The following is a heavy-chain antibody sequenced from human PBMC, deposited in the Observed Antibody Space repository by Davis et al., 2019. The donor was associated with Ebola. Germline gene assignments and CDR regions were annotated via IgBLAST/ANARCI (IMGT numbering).Heavy chain of an antibody. CDR1: GFTFSSYA. D-gene: IGHD6-19*01. CDR3: ARRGSIAVAALGY. V-gene: IGHV3-30*04. J-gene: IGHJ4*02. CDR2: ISYDGSNK. Sequence: PGGSLRLSCAASGFTFSSYAMHWVRQAPGKGLEWVAVISYDGSNKYYADSVKGRFTISRDNSKNTLYLQMNSLRAEDTAVYYCARRGSIAVAALGYWGQGTLVTVSS.